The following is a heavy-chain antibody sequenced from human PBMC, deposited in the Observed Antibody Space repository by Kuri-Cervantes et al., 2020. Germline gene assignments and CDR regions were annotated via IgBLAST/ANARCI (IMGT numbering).Heavy chain of an antibody. D-gene: IGHD3-22*01. CDR1: GFTFSSYA. CDR2: ISYDGSNK. Sequence: GGSLRLSCAASGFTFSSYAMHWVRQAPGKGLEWVAVISYDGSNKYYADSVKGRFTISRDNSKNTLYLQMNSLRAEDTAVYYCALYDSSGYFGFAYWGQGTLVTVSS. V-gene: IGHV3-30-3*01. CDR3: ALYDSSGYFGFAY. J-gene: IGHJ4*02.